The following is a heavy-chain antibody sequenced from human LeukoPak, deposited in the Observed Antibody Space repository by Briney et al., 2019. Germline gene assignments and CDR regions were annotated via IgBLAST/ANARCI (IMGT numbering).Heavy chain of an antibody. J-gene: IGHJ4*02. Sequence: SGGSLRLSCVASGFTFSTYWMNWVRQAPGKGLERVGTISPDGSDKYYADSVKGRFTISRDNAKTSLYLQINSLRAYDTALYFCARGIVVVVGASDHFDYWGQGTLITVSS. V-gene: IGHV3-7*01. CDR2: ISPDGSDK. CDR3: ARGIVVVVGASDHFDY. CDR1: GFTFSTYW. D-gene: IGHD2-15*01.